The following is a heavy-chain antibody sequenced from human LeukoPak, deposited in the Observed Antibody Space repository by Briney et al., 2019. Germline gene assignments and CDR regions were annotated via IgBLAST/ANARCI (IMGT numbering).Heavy chain of an antibody. CDR3: ARDDGYFDY. CDR2: IYPRDGST. J-gene: IGHJ4*02. D-gene: IGHD5-24*01. Sequence: ASVKVSCKASGYTFTSNYIHWVRQAPGQGLEWMGMIYPRDGSTSYAQKLQGRVTMTTDTSTSTAYMELRSLRSDDTAVYYCARDDGYFDYWGQGTLVTVSS. CDR1: GYTFTSNY. V-gene: IGHV1-46*01.